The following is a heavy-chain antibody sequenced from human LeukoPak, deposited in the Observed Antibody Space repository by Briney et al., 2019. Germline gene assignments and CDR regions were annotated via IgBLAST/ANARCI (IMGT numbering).Heavy chain of an antibody. J-gene: IGHJ4*02. Sequence: GGSLRLSCAASGFTFSSYEMTWVRQAPGKGLEWVSVISGSGRSTYYADSVKGRFTISRDNSNHTVYLQMNSLRAEDTALYYCAQDYSGYDLSAGYWGQGTLVTVSS. CDR2: ISGSGRST. CDR1: GFTFSSYE. D-gene: IGHD5-12*01. V-gene: IGHV3-23*01. CDR3: AQDYSGYDLSAGY.